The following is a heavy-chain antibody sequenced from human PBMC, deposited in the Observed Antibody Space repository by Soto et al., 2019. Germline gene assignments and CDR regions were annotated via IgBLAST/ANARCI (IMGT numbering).Heavy chain of an antibody. CDR2: LKSDNGGS. Sequence: QGQLLQSGAEVKAAGASVKISCKASRYSFTAHYIHWVRQTPGQGLQPLGWLKSDNGGSYSAPKFQGGVVMTGDTSTSTAYLELTGLQSDDTAVYFCARDLCPLGSGSPCPTFGMDVWGQGTSVTVSS. CDR1: RYSFTAHY. J-gene: IGHJ6*02. V-gene: IGHV1-2*02. CDR3: ARDLCPLGSGSPCPTFGMDV. D-gene: IGHD3-10*01.